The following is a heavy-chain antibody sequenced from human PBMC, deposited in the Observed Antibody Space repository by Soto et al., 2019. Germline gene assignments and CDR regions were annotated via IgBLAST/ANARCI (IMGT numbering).Heavy chain of an antibody. V-gene: IGHV3-11*06. CDR2: ISSSSIYT. J-gene: IGHJ6*02. CDR3: ASNRLGHYYGMDV. CDR1: GFTFIDYY. Sequence: GSLRLSCAASGFTFIDYYITCIRHSPVKWLEWVSYISSSSIYTNYADSVKGRFTISRDNAKKSLYLQMNSLRAEDTAVYYCASNRLGHYYGMDVWGQGTTVTVSS.